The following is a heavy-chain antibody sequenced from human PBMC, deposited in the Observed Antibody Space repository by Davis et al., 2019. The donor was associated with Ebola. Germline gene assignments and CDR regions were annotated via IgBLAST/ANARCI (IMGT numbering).Heavy chain of an antibody. CDR3: AREPSTRRYGMDV. CDR1: GGSVRSGSYY. CDR2: IYYSGST. J-gene: IGHJ6*02. Sequence: SETLSLTCTVSGGSVRSGSYYWSWIRQPPGKGLEWIGYIYYSGSTNYNPSLKSRVTISVDTSKNQFSLKLSSVTAADTAVYYCAREPSTRRYGMDVWGQGTTVTVSS. V-gene: IGHV4-61*01.